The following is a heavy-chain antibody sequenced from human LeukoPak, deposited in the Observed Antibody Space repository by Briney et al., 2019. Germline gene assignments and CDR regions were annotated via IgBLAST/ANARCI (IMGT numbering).Heavy chain of an antibody. V-gene: IGHV1-2*02. CDR1: GYRFRDYY. J-gene: IGHJ5*02. CDR2: INPNSGGT. Sequence: ASVKVSCKAAGYRFRDYYMHWVRQAPGQGLEWMGWINPNSGGTMYAQKFQGRVAMTRDTSINTAYMELSRLTSDDTAVYYCARDGDDNGDYVLGWFDPWGQGTLVTVSS. CDR3: ARDGDDNGDYVLGWFDP. D-gene: IGHD4-17*01.